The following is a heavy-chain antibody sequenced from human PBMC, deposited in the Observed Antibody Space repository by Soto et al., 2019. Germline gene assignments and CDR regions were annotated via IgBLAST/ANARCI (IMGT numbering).Heavy chain of an antibody. CDR3: AREYTAWPLAYGLDV. Sequence: PGWSLRLSCVGSGFTFSTYSIHWVRQAPGKGLEWVSSISSRSDIYYADSVKGRFTISRDNAKNSVSLQMNSLRAEDTAVYYCAREYTAWPLAYGLDVWGQGTTVTVAS. CDR1: GFTFSTYS. J-gene: IGHJ6*02. CDR2: ISSRSDI. V-gene: IGHV3-21*01. D-gene: IGHD2-2*02.